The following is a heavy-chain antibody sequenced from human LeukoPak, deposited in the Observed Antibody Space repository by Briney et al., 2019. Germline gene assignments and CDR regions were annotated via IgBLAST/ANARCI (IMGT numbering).Heavy chain of an antibody. CDR3: ARDRVVTAEGGEWFDP. Sequence: GASVKVSCKASGYTFTGYYMHWVRQAPGQGLEWMGWINPNSGGTNYAQKFQGRVTMTRDTSISTAYMELSRLRSDDTAVYYCARDRVVTAEGGEWFDPWGQGTLVTVSS. J-gene: IGHJ5*02. V-gene: IGHV1-2*02. CDR2: INPNSGGT. CDR1: GYTFTGYY. D-gene: IGHD2-21*02.